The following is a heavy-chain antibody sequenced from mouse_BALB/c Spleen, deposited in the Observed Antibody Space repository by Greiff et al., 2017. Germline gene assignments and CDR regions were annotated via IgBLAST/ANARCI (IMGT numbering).Heavy chain of an antibody. V-gene: IGHV5-6*01. CDR2: ISSGGSYT. J-gene: IGHJ4*01. D-gene: IGHD2-14*01. CDR3: ARGYYRYPYAMDY. CDR1: GFTFSSYG. Sequence: EVKVVESGGDLVKPGGSLKLSCAASGFTFSSYGMSWVRQTPDKRLEWVATISSGGSYTYYPDSVKGRFTISRDNAKNTLYLQMSSLKSEDTAMYYCARGYYRYPYAMDYWGQGTSVTVSS.